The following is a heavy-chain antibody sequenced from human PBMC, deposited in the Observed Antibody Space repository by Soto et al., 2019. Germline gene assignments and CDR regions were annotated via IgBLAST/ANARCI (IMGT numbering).Heavy chain of an antibody. CDR1: GYTFTGYD. D-gene: IGHD1-26*01. J-gene: IGHJ4*02. Sequence: ASVKVSCKASGYTFTGYDINWVRQATGQGLEWMGWINPNSGGTSYAQKFQGRVTMTRDTSISTAYMELSRLRSDDTAVYYCARAEGSVWWWNLSSGSYYLDFWGQGTLVTVSS. V-gene: IGHV1-2*02. CDR3: ARAEGSVWWWNLSSGSYYLDF. CDR2: INPNSGGT.